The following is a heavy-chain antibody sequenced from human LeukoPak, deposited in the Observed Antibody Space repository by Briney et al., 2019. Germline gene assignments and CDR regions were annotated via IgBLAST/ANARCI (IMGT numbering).Heavy chain of an antibody. CDR3: ARDEETVAGLKGLDL. J-gene: IGHJ4*02. CDR1: EFPFSSYS. CDR2: ITSGSKYI. V-gene: IGHV3-21*01. D-gene: IGHD6-19*01. Sequence: GGSLRLSCAASEFPFSSYSMNWFRQAPGKGLEWVASITSGSKYIFYADSVKGRFTISRDNAEESLYLQMKSLRADDTGVYYCARDEETVAGLKGLDLWGQGTLVTVSS.